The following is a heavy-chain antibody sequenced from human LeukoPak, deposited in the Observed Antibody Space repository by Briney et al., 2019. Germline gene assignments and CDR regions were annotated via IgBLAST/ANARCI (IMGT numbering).Heavy chain of an antibody. V-gene: IGHV4-34*01. CDR2: INHSGST. Sequence: SETLSLTCAVSGGSFSGYYWSWIRQPPGKGLEWIGEINHSGSTNYNPSLKSRVTISVDTSKNQFSLKLSSVTAADTAVYYCAKDSSGFVYWGQGTLITVSS. D-gene: IGHD6-19*01. CDR3: AKDSSGFVY. J-gene: IGHJ4*02. CDR1: GGSFSGYY.